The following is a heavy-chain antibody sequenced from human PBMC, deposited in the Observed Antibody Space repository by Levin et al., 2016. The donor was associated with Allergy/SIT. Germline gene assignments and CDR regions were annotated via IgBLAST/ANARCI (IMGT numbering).Heavy chain of an antibody. J-gene: IGHJ6*02. CDR1: GFTFSSYW. D-gene: IGHD3-10*01. CDR2: INSDGSST. CDR3: ARDPLLLWFGEFGYYGMDV. Sequence: GESLKISCAASGFTFSSYWMHWVRQAPGKGLVWVSRINSDGSSTSYADSVKGRFTISRDNAKNTLYLQMNSLRAEDTAVYYCARDPLLLWFGEFGYYGMDVWGQGTTVTVSS. V-gene: IGHV3-74*01.